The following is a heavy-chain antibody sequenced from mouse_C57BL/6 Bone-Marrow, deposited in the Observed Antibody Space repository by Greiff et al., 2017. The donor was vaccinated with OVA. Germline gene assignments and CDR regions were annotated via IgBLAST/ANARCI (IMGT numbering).Heavy chain of an antibody. CDR3: TTFYGYYARDY. CDR2: IDPEDGDT. D-gene: IGHD1-1*01. J-gene: IGHJ4*01. Sequence: VQLQQSGAELVRPGASVKLSCTASGFNIKDYYMNWVKQRPEQGLEWIGRIDPEDGDTESAPKFQGKATMTADRSSNTAYLQLRSLTSEDTAVYYCTTFYGYYARDYGGQRTTVTVSS. CDR1: GFNIKDYY. V-gene: IGHV14-1*01.